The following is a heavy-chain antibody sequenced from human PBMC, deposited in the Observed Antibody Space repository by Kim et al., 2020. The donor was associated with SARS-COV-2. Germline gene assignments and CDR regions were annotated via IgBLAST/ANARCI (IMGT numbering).Heavy chain of an antibody. CDR3: ARVALGSSSWYWFDA. J-gene: IGHJ5*01. CDR1: GFTFSDYY. CDR2: ISSVTNYT. Sequence: GGSLRLSCAASGFTFSDYYMSWIRQAPGKGLEWLSYISSVTNYTNYADSVEGRFTISRDNAKNSLFLQMNSLRAEDTAVYYCARVALGSSSWYWFDAWG. V-gene: IGHV3-11*05. D-gene: IGHD6-13*01.